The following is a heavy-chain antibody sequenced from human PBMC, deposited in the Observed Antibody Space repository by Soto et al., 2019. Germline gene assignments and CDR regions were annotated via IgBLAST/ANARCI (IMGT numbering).Heavy chain of an antibody. D-gene: IGHD1-1*01. J-gene: IGHJ6*04. CDR1: GGTFSNYG. V-gene: IGHV1-69*01. CDR3: ARRGKRMRWRAREG. CDR2: IISMSASP. Sequence: QVQLVQSGAEVKKPGSSVRVSCKASGGTFSNYGVNWVRQAPGQGLECMGGIISMSASPYYAQKFQRRVTIRADQSTSRAYRRMTRLRIEDTAAYDWARRGKRMRWRAREGWGKGTTATFSS.